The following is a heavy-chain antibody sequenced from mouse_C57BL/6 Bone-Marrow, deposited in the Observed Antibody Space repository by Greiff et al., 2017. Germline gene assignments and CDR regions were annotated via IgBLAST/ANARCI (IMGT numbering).Heavy chain of an antibody. Sequence: VQLQQPGAELVKPGASVKMSCKASGYTFTSYWITWVKQRPGQGLEWIGDIYPGSGSTNYNEKFKSKATLTVDTSSSTAYMQLSSLTSEDSAVYYCARSHYYGSSPYWYFDVWGTGTTVTVSS. CDR2: IYPGSGST. V-gene: IGHV1-55*01. CDR1: GYTFTSYW. J-gene: IGHJ1*03. CDR3: ARSHYYGSSPYWYFDV. D-gene: IGHD1-1*01.